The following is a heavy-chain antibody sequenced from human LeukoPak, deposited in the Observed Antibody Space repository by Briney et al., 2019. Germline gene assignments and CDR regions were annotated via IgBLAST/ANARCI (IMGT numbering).Heavy chain of an antibody. V-gene: IGHV4-34*01. Sequence: SETLSLTCAVYGGSFSGYYWSWIRQPPGRGLEWIGEINHSGSTNYNPSLKSRVTISVDTSKNQFSLKLSSVTAADTAVYYCARGQPNDIVVVPAAIPVGTSFDYWGQGTLVTVSS. J-gene: IGHJ4*02. CDR3: ARGQPNDIVVVPAAIPVGTSFDY. CDR1: GGSFSGYY. D-gene: IGHD2-2*02. CDR2: INHSGST.